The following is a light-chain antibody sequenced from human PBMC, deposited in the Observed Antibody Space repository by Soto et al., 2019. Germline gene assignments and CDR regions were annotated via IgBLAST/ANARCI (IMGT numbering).Light chain of an antibody. CDR2: GIS. CDR3: LHDALFPYS. J-gene: IGKJ5*01. CDR1: QAIRND. V-gene: IGKV1-6*01. Sequence: IQMTQSPSSLSASVGDTVTFTCRASQAIRNDLGWFQQRPGEPPKLLIYGISILQTGVPSRFSGSGSGTDFTLTISGLQPEDFATYYCLHDALFPYSFGQGTRLENK.